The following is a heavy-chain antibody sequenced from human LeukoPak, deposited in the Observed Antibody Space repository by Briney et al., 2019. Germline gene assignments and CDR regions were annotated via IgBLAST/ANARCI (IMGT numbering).Heavy chain of an antibody. CDR2: INGDGSST. Sequence: GGSLRLSCAASGFAFNTYWMHWVRQAPGTGLVWVSRINGDGSSTSYADFVKGRFTISRDNAKNTLYLQLNSLRAEETAIYYCARDKGYSIDQWGQGTLVTVSS. CDR3: ARDKGYSIDQ. CDR1: GFAFNTYW. J-gene: IGHJ5*02. D-gene: IGHD5-18*01. V-gene: IGHV3-74*01.